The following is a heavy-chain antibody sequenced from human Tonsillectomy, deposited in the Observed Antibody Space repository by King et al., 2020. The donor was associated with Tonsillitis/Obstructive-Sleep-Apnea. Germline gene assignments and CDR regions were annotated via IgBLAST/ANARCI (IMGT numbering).Heavy chain of an antibody. CDR2: INTNTGNP. Sequence: QLVQSGSELKKPGASVKISCKASGYSFTKFAVIWVRQAPGQGLEWMGWINTNTGNPTYAQAFTGRFVFSLDTSVRTAYLEISSLKTEDTAIYFCAREYNSACWGPGYWGQGTLVTVSS. D-gene: IGHD6-19*01. CDR3: AREYNSACWGPGY. CDR1: GYSFTKFA. V-gene: IGHV7-4-1*02. J-gene: IGHJ4*02.